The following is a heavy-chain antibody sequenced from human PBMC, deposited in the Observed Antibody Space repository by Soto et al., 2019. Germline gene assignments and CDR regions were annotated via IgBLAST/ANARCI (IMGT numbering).Heavy chain of an antibody. D-gene: IGHD5-12*01. CDR3: TVGGGWLTDY. CDR1: GGSLSSGF. V-gene: IGHV4-59*01. Sequence: QVQLQESGPGLVKSSETLSLTCSVSGGSLSSGFWGWFRQPPGKGLEWIGFIHYSGSTTYNPSLTSRLTISLDTSKNYFSLRLSSVTAADTALYYCTVGGGWLTDYWGQGTLVTVSS. CDR2: IHYSGST. J-gene: IGHJ4*02.